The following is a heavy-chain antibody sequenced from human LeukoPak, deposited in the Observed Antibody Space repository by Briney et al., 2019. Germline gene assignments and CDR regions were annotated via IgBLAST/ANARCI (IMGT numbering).Heavy chain of an antibody. Sequence: ASVKVSCKASGYTFTGYYMHWLRQAPGQGLEWMGWINPNSGGTNYAQKFQGRVTMTRDTSISTAYMELSRLRSDDTAVYYCAKSTYYYDSSGYYYVFNAFDIWGQGTMVTVSS. CDR2: INPNSGGT. CDR1: GYTFTGYY. V-gene: IGHV1-2*02. D-gene: IGHD3-22*01. J-gene: IGHJ3*02. CDR3: AKSTYYYDSSGYYYVFNAFDI.